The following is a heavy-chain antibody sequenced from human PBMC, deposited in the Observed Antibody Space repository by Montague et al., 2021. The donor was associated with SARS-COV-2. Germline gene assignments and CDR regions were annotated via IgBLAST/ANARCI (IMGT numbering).Heavy chain of an antibody. Sequence: SETLSLTCTVSGVSVTDYYWSWIRQPPGKGLVWVGGVLYHKGTTFNPSLKSRVAISVDTSNNQFSLRLTSVTAADTASYYCVRHPHYDGLNGPPDFWDQGTLVTVSS. CDR1: GVSVTDYY. D-gene: IGHD3-9*01. V-gene: IGHV4-59*08. J-gene: IGHJ4*02. CDR2: VLYHKGT. CDR3: VRHPHYDGLNGPPDF.